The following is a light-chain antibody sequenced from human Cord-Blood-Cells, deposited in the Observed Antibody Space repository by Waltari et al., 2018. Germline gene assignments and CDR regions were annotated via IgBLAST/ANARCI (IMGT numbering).Light chain of an antibody. V-gene: IGKV3D-15*01. J-gene: IGKJ4*01. CDR1: QSVSSN. CDR2: GAS. Sequence: DTVMPPSPATQSVSPGDRATLYCRASQSVSSNLAWYQQKPGHAPRLLIYGASIRATGIPARFSGSGSGTEFTLTISSLQSEDFAVYYCQQYNNWPPFTFGGGTKVEIK. CDR3: QQYNNWPPFT.